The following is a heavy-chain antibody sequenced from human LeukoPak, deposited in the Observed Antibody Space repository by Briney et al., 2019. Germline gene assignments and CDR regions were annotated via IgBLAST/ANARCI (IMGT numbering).Heavy chain of an antibody. CDR2: ISGSGGST. J-gene: IGHJ4*02. CDR3: AKLKPQWLVESGNFDY. Sequence: PGGSLRLSWVASGFTFSSYAMSWVRQAPGKGLEWVSAISGSGGSTYYADSVKGRFTISRDNSKNTLYLQMNSLRAEDTAVYYCAKLKPQWLVESGNFDYWGQGTLVTVSS. D-gene: IGHD6-19*01. CDR1: GFTFSSYA. V-gene: IGHV3-23*01.